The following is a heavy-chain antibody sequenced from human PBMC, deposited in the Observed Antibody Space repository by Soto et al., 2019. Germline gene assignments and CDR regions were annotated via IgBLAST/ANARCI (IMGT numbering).Heavy chain of an antibody. V-gene: IGHV4-61*10. J-gene: IGHJ1*01. Sequence: PSETLSLTCSVSGGFVSSGSYYWSWIRQPNGKGLEWIGYIYYSGSTNYNHSLKSRVTISLDTSKNQFSLKLYSVTAADTAVYYCATMNKWSHGHWGQGTLVTVSS. D-gene: IGHD1-26*01. CDR1: GGFVSSGSYY. CDR3: ATMNKWSHGH. CDR2: IYYSGST.